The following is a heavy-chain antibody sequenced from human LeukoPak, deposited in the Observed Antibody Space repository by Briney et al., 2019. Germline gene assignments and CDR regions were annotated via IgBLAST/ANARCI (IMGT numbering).Heavy chain of an antibody. CDR3: ATHYYRPDCGGDCYTFDY. V-gene: IGHV3-74*01. CDR2: INSDGSST. Sequence: TGGSLRLSCAASGFTFSSYWMHWVRQAPGKGLVWVSRINSDGSSTSYADSVKGRFTISRDNAKNTLYLQMNSLRAEDTAVYYCATHYYRPDCGGDCYTFDYWGQGTLVTVSS. D-gene: IGHD2-21*02. J-gene: IGHJ4*02. CDR1: GFTFSSYW.